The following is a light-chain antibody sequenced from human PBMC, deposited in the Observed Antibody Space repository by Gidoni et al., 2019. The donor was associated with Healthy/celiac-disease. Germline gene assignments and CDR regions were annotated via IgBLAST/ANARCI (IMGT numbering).Light chain of an antibody. J-gene: IGKJ5*01. Sequence: DIQMIQSPSSLSASVGDRVTITFQARQDISNYLNWYQQKPGKAPKLLIYDAANLETGVASRLSGSGSGTDYTLTISSLQPEDIATYYCQQYDNLHITFGQGTRLEIK. CDR2: DAA. V-gene: IGKV1-33*01. CDR3: QQYDNLHIT. CDR1: QDISNY.